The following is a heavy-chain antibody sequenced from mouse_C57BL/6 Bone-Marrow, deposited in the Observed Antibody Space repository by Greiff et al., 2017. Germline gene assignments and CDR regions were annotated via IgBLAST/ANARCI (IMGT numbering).Heavy chain of an antibody. J-gene: IGHJ2*01. CDR2: INPSSGYT. CDR3: ASLGDDYGFDY. V-gene: IGHV1-4*01. Sequence: QVQLKESGAELARPGASVKMSCKASGYTFTSYTMHWVKQRPGQGLEWIGYINPSSGYTKYNQKFKDKATLTADKSSSTAYMQLSSLTSEDSAVYYCASLGDDYGFDYWGRGTTLTVSS. D-gene: IGHD1-1*01. CDR1: GYTFTSYT.